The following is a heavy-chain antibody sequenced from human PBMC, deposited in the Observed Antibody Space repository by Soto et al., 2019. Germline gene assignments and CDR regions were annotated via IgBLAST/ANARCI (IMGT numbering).Heavy chain of an antibody. CDR3: AARVGISIFGVTSVYFDY. J-gene: IGHJ4*02. D-gene: IGHD3-3*01. V-gene: IGHV4-31*03. CDR2: IYYSGST. Sequence: QVQLQESGPGLVKPSQTLSLTCTVSGGSIRSGGYYWSWIRQHPGKGLEWIGYIYYSGSTYYNPSLKSRVTISLDTSKNRFSLKLSSGTAADTAVYYCAARVGISIFGVTSVYFDYWGQGPLVTVSS. CDR1: GGSIRSGGYY.